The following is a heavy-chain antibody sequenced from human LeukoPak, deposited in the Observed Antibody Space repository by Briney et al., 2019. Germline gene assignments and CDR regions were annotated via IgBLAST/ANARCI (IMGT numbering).Heavy chain of an antibody. Sequence: SETLSLTCTVTGGSTTRYYWSWIRQSPEKGLEWIGYIYDSGTSSPTTYNPTFKSRVTISLDTSKNQFSLKLSSVTAADTAVYYCARDSAVATYYGVDVWGQGTTVTVSS. D-gene: IGHD6-19*01. V-gene: IGHV4-59*01. CDR3: ARDSAVATYYGVDV. J-gene: IGHJ6*02. CDR1: GGSTTRYY. CDR2: IYDSGTSSPT.